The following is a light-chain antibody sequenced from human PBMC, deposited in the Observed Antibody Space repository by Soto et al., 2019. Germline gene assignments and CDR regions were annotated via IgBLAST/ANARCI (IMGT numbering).Light chain of an antibody. CDR1: QSVSSF. Sequence: EIVLTQSPATLSLSPGERATLSCRASQSVSSFLGWYQQKPGQAPRLVIYDTSNRATGIPARFSGSGSGTDFTLTISSIEAEDFAVYYCPQRYNRPTFGGGTKVEIK. V-gene: IGKV3-11*01. CDR2: DTS. CDR3: PQRYNRPT. J-gene: IGKJ4*01.